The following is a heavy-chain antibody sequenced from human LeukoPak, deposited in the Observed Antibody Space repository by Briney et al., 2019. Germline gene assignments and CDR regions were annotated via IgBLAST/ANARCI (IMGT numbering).Heavy chain of an antibody. Sequence: GGSLRLSCSASGFTFSSYAMHWVRQAPGKGLEYVSVISSNGGSTNYADSVKGRFTISRDNSKNTLYLQMSSLRAEDTAVYYCVKLGYCSSTTCYGRGVVDYWGQGTLVTVSS. V-gene: IGHV3-64D*06. J-gene: IGHJ4*02. D-gene: IGHD2-2*01. CDR2: ISSNGGST. CDR1: GFTFSSYA. CDR3: VKLGYCSSTTCYGRGVVDY.